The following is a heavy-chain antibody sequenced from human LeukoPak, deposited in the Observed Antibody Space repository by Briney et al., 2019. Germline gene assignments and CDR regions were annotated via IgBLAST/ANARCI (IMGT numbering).Heavy chain of an antibody. Sequence: PGGSLRLSCAASGFTFGRYAMRWVRQAPGKGLEWVSTIGGSGGYTNYADSVKGRFTISRDNSRNTLYLQMNSLRAEDTAVYYCAKNRLSVGSSGPSYDMDVWGQGTTVTVSS. D-gene: IGHD6-6*01. J-gene: IGHJ6*02. V-gene: IGHV3-23*01. CDR3: AKNRLSVGSSGPSYDMDV. CDR2: IGGSGGYT. CDR1: GFTFGRYA.